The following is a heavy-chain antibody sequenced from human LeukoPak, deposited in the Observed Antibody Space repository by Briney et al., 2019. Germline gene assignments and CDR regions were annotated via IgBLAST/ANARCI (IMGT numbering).Heavy chain of an antibody. Sequence: GGSLRLSCAASGFTFGGYAMTWVRQAPGKGLEWVSSISGSSGITYYADSVKGRFTISRDNSRNTLYLQLNSLRGDDTAVYYCAKEGLSFGESSWDYWGQGVLVTVSS. D-gene: IGHD3-10*01. V-gene: IGHV3-23*01. CDR2: ISGSSGIT. CDR1: GFTFGGYA. J-gene: IGHJ4*02. CDR3: AKEGLSFGESSWDY.